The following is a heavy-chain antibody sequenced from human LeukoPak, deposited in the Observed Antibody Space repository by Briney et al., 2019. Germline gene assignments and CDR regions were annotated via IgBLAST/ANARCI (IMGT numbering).Heavy chain of an antibody. D-gene: IGHD1-26*01. CDR2: IYHSGST. Sequence: NTSETLSLTCTASGYSISSGYYWGWIRQPPGKGLEWIGTIYHSGSTYYNPSLKSRITISLNTSKNQFSLRLSSITAADTAVYYCARVSESGTYYYYMDVWGKGTTVTVSS. CDR1: GYSISSGYY. J-gene: IGHJ6*03. V-gene: IGHV4-38-2*02. CDR3: ARVSESGTYYYYMDV.